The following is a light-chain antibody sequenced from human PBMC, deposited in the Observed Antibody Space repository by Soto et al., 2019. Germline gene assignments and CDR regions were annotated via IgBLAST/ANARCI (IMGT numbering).Light chain of an antibody. J-gene: IGLJ3*02. CDR1: SSNIGTNT. CDR2: SND. V-gene: IGLV1-44*01. Sequence: QSVLTQPPSTSGTPGQRVTISCSGSSSNIGTNTVNWYQQVPGTAPKLLIYSNDQRPSGVPDRFSGSKSGSSVSLASSGLQSEDEADYFCAAWDARLNGVVFGGGTKVTVL. CDR3: AAWDARLNGVV.